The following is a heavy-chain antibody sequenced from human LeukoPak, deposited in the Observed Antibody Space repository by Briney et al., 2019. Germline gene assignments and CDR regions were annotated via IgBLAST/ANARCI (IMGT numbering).Heavy chain of an antibody. J-gene: IGHJ5*02. D-gene: IGHD2-2*01. V-gene: IGHV1-8*03. CDR3: ARGQLGYCSSTSCYRGWFDP. CDR1: GYTFTSYD. CDR2: MNPNSGNT. Sequence: ASVKVSCKASGYTFTSYDINWLRQATGQRLEWMGWMNPNSGNTGYAQKFQGRVTITRNTSISTAYMELSSLRSEDTAVYYCARGQLGYCSSTSCYRGWFDPRGQGTLVTVSS.